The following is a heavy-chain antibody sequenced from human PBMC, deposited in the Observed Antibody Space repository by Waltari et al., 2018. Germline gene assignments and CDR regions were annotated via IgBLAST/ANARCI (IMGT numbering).Heavy chain of an antibody. D-gene: IGHD6-25*01. J-gene: IGHJ4*02. Sequence: QVQLQESGPGLVKPSETLSLTCAVSGGSISSNYWNWIRQPPGKGLEWIGRIYTGDGGTDYNPSLKSRVTISTDTSKNHFSLKLNSVTAADTAVYYCARGAAGNYWGQGVLVTVSS. CDR1: GGSISSNY. CDR2: IYTGDGGT. CDR3: ARGAAGNY. V-gene: IGHV4-4*07.